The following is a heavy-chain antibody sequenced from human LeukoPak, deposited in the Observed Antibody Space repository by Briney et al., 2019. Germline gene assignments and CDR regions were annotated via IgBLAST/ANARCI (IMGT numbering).Heavy chain of an antibody. CDR3: ARTYCTNGVCYEFDY. V-gene: IGHV3-33*01. Sequence: GGSLRLSCAASGFTFSSYGMHWVRQAPGNGLEWVAVIRYDGSNKYYADSVKGRFTISRDNSKNTLYLQMNSLRAEDTAVYYCARTYCTNGVCYEFDYWGQGTLVTVSS. CDR2: IRYDGSNK. CDR1: GFTFSSYG. J-gene: IGHJ4*02. D-gene: IGHD2-8*01.